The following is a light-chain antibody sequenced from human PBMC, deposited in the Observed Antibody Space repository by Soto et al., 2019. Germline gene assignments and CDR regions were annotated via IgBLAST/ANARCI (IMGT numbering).Light chain of an antibody. J-gene: IGLJ2*01. V-gene: IGLV3-9*01. Sequence: SYELTQALSVSVAPEQTAKITCGGSNIGSKNVHWYQQKPGQAPVLVIYRDSNRPSGIPERFSASNWGNTATLTISRAQAGDEADYYCQIWDSSPVVFGGGTKLTVL. CDR1: NIGSKN. CDR2: RDS. CDR3: QIWDSSPVV.